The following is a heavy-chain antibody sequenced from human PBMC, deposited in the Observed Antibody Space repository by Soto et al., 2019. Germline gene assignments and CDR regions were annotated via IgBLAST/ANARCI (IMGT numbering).Heavy chain of an antibody. J-gene: IGHJ6*02. CDR1: GFSLSGTGMR. CDR2: IDWEDTK. V-gene: IGHV2-70*04. CDR3: ARAFYGMDV. Sequence: SGLAGEPTQTLTLTCTVSGFSLSGTGMRVTWIRQPPGKALEWLARIDWEDTKLYSTSLKTRLTISKDTSKNQVVLTMTNMDPADTATYYCARAFYGMDVWGQGTTVTVSS.